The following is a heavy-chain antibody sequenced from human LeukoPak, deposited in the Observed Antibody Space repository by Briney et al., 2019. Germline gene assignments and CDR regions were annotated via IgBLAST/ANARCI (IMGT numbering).Heavy chain of an antibody. V-gene: IGHV4-4*07. Sequence: KTSETLSLTCTVSGGSISSYYWSWIRQPAGKGLEWIGRIYTSGSTNYNPSLKSRVTMSVDTSKNQFSLKLSSVTAADTAVYYCARGDYGSSGYYTAEYFQHWGQGTLVTVSS. CDR1: GGSISSYY. D-gene: IGHD3-22*01. CDR2: IYTSGST. CDR3: ARGDYGSSGYYTAEYFQH. J-gene: IGHJ1*01.